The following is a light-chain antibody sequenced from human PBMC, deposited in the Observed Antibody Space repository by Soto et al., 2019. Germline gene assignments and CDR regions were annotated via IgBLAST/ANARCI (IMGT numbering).Light chain of an antibody. V-gene: IGLV1-44*01. Sequence: QSVLTQPPSASGTPGQRVTISCSGTNSNIGANTVNWYQQVPGTAPKLLIYSNNQRPSGVPDRFSGSKSGTSASLAISGLQPEDEADYYCAAWDDSLIGVFGGGTKLTVL. CDR2: SNN. J-gene: IGLJ3*02. CDR3: AAWDDSLIGV. CDR1: NSNIGANT.